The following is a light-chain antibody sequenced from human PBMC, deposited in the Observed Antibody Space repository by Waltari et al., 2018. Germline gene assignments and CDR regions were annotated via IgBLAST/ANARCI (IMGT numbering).Light chain of an antibody. V-gene: IGKV1-5*03. CDR3: QQYHSDWTT. Sequence: IQLTQTPSTLSASAGDSVTITCRASQDIHRYLAWYQHKSGKAPKVLIYQASRLEIGVSSRFSGGGSVTDFTLTIRNLQPDDFATYFCQQYHSDWTTFGQGTRLEIK. CDR2: QAS. CDR1: QDIHRY. J-gene: IGKJ5*01.